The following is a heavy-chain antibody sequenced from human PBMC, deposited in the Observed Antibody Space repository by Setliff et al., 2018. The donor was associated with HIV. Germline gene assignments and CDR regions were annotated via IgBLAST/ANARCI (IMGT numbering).Heavy chain of an antibody. CDR3: ARLRDMEWELIGLDY. D-gene: IGHD1-26*01. CDR1: GGSISNYY. CDR2: IHYSGST. V-gene: IGHV4-59*01. J-gene: IGHJ4*02. Sequence: SETLSLTCTVSGGSISNYYWSWIRQSPEKGLERIGYIHYSGSTNYNPSLKSRVAISLDTSKNQFSLKLSSVTAADTAIYYCARLRDMEWELIGLDYWGRGTLVTVSS.